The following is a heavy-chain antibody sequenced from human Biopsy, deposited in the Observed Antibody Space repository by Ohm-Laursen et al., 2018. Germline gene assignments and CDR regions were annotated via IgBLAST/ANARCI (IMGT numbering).Heavy chain of an antibody. V-gene: IGHV4-39*01. CDR1: GDSISSGVYY. Sequence: SDTLSLTCTVSGDSISSGVYYWNWFRQPPGKGLEWTGSIYNSETTFYNPSLKSRVAISVDTSTNQFSLKVSSVTAADTALYYCARHPTGFWFDPWGHGTLVTVSS. J-gene: IGHJ5*02. CDR2: IYNSETT. CDR3: ARHPTGFWFDP.